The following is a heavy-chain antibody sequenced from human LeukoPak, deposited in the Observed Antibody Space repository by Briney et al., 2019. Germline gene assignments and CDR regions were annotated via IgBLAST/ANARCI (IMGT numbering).Heavy chain of an antibody. V-gene: IGHV3-74*01. J-gene: IGHJ4*02. Sequence: GSLRLSCAASGFTFSSYWMHWVRQAPGKGLVWVSRINSDGSNTSYADSVKGRFTISRGNAKNTLYLQMNSLRVEDTAVYFCARGIEAFDYWGQGTLVTVSA. D-gene: IGHD2-15*01. CDR3: ARGIEAFDY. CDR1: GFTFSSYW. CDR2: INSDGSNT.